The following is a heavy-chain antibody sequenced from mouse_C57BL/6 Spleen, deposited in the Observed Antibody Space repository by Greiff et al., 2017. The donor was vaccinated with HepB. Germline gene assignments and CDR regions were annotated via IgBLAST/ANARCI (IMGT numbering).Heavy chain of an antibody. CDR2: INSDGGST. CDR3: ARHEGRWLLSYFDY. Sequence: DVHLVESGGGLVQPGESLKLSCESNEYEFPSHDMSWVRKTPEKRLELVAAINSDGGSTYYPDTMERRFIISRDNTKKTLYLQMSSLRSEDTALYYCARHEGRWLLSYFDYWGQGTTLTVSS. J-gene: IGHJ2*01. D-gene: IGHD2-3*01. V-gene: IGHV5-2*01. CDR1: EYEFPSHD.